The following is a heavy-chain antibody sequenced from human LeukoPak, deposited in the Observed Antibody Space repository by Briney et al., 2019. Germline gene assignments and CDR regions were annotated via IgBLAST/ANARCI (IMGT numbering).Heavy chain of an antibody. CDR2: IYYSGST. V-gene: IGHV4-59*01. J-gene: IGHJ6*02. Sequence: SETLSLTCAVSGGSISSYYWSWIRQPPGKGLEWNGYIYYSGSTNYNPSLKSRVTISVDTSKNQFSLKLSSVTAADTAVYYCARGNYYYGMDVWGQGTTVTVSS. CDR1: GGSISSYY. CDR3: ARGNYYYGMDV.